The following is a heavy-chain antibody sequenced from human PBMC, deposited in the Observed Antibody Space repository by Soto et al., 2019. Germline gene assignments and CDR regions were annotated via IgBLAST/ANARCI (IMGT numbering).Heavy chain of an antibody. V-gene: IGHV3-33*01. J-gene: IGHJ1*01. CDR2: IWYDGSNK. Sequence: GGSLRLSCAASGFTFSSYGMHWVRQAPGKGLEWVAVIWYDGSNKYYADSVKGRFTISRDNSKNTLYLQMNSLRAEDTAVYYCARDQSIAVAGSFQHWGQGTQVTVSS. CDR3: ARDQSIAVAGSFQH. D-gene: IGHD6-19*01. CDR1: GFTFSSYG.